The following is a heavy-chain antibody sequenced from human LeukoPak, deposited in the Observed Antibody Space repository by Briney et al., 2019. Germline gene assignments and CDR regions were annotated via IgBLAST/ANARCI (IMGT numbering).Heavy chain of an antibody. CDR2: ISDSGGRT. CDR3: ASWIGDY. Sequence: GGSLRLXCAASGFTFSNYAMRWVRQAPGKGLEWVSVISDSGGRTYYADSVKGRFTISRDNAKNTLYLQMNSLRAEDPAVYYCASWIGDYWGQGTLVTVSS. V-gene: IGHV3-23*01. CDR1: GFTFSNYA. J-gene: IGHJ4*02. D-gene: IGHD6-13*01.